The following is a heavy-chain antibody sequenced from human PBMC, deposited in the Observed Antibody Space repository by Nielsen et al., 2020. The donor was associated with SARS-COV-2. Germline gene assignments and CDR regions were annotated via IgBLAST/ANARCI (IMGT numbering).Heavy chain of an antibody. CDR2: IIPIFGTA. Sequence: WVRQAPGQGLEWMGGIIPIFGTANYAQKFQGRVTITADESTSTAYMELSSLRSEDTAVYYCASARAVAGAYYYYMDVWGKGTTVTVSS. J-gene: IGHJ6*03. D-gene: IGHD6-19*01. CDR3: ASARAVAGAYYYYMDV. V-gene: IGHV1-69*01.